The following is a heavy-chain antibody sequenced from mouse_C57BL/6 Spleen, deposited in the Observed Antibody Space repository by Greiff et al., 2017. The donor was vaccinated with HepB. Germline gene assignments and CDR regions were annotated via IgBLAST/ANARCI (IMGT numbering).Heavy chain of an antibody. V-gene: IGHV1-64*01. J-gene: IGHJ4*01. CDR3: ARRNYDYDYAMDY. CDR1: GYTFTSYW. D-gene: IGHD2-4*01. CDR2: IHPNSGST. Sequence: VQLVESGAELVKPGASVKLSCKASGYTFTSYWMHWVKQRPGQGLEWIGMIHPNSGSTNYNEKFKSKATLTVDKSTSTAYMQLSSLTSEDSAVYYCARRNYDYDYAMDYWGQGTSVTVSS.